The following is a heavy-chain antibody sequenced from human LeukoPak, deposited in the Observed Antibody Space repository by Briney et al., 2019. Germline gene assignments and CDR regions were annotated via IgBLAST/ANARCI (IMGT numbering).Heavy chain of an antibody. Sequence: SETLSLTCTVSSGSLSSNNYYWGWLRQPPGTGLEWLGSIHYSGATYYNPSLRSRVTIYVDTSKNQFSLKLTSVTAADTAVYYCARPHYYDASGPFEYWGQGTQVTVPS. V-gene: IGHV4-39*01. CDR3: ARPHYYDASGPFEY. CDR1: SGSLSSNNYY. CDR2: IHYSGAT. J-gene: IGHJ4*02. D-gene: IGHD3-22*01.